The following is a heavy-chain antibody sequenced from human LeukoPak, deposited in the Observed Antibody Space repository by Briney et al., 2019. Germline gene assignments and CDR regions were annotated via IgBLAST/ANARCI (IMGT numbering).Heavy chain of an antibody. V-gene: IGHV3-21*01. Sequence: KSGGSLRLSCAASGFTFSSYSMNWVRQAPGKGLEWVSSISSSSSYIYYADSVKGRFTISRDNAKNSLYLQMNSLRAEDTAVYYCARDPLSDYLTYYFDYWGQGTLVTVSS. CDR1: GFTFSSYS. CDR3: ARDPLSDYLTYYFDY. D-gene: IGHD4-17*01. CDR2: ISSSSSYI. J-gene: IGHJ4*02.